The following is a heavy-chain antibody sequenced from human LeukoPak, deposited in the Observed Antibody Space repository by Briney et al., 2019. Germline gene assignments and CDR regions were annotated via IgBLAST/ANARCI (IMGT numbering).Heavy chain of an antibody. J-gene: IGHJ4*02. CDR1: GFTFKNYA. CDR2: ITGTT. CDR3: AKVDYTYNFDY. D-gene: IGHD5-24*01. V-gene: IGHV3-23*01. Sequence: GGFLRLSCAASGFTFKNYAMSWVRQAPGKGLEWVSTITGTTYYADSVKGRFTISRDNSKNTLYLQMNSLTAEDTAVFYCAKVDYTYNFDYWGQGTLVTVSS.